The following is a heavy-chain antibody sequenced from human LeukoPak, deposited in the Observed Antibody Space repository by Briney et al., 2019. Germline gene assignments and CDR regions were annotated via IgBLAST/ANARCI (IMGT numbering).Heavy chain of an antibody. V-gene: IGHV1-18*01. J-gene: IGHJ5*02. CDR1: GYTFTSYG. CDR2: ISAYNGNT. CDR3: ARREWFGELSGFDP. Sequence: ASVKVSYKASGYTFTSYGISWVRQAPGQGLEWMGWISAYNGNTNYEQKLQGRVTMTTDTSTSTAYMELRSLRYDDTAVYYCARREWFGELSGFDPWGQGTLVTVSS. D-gene: IGHD3-10*01.